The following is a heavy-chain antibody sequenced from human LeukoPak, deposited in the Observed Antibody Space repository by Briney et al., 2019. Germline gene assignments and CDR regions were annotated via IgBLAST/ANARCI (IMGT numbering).Heavy chain of an antibody. Sequence: SETLSLTCTVSGGSISSYYWSWIRQPPGRGLEWIGYIYYSGSTNYNPSLKSRVTISVDTSKNQFSLKLSSVTAADTAVYHCARDFSGYDRGYFDLWGRGTLVTVSS. CDR1: GGSISSYY. D-gene: IGHD5-12*01. CDR3: ARDFSGYDRGYFDL. V-gene: IGHV4-59*01. CDR2: IYYSGST. J-gene: IGHJ2*01.